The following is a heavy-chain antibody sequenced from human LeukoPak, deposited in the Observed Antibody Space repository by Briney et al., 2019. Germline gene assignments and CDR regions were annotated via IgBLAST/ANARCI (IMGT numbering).Heavy chain of an antibody. CDR2: ISAYNGNT. J-gene: IGHJ3*02. D-gene: IGHD3-22*01. CDR3: ASSHSSGYYFNMGDAFDI. V-gene: IGHV1-18*01. CDR1: GYTFTSYG. Sequence: ASVKVSCKASGYTFTSYGISWVRQAPGQGLEWMGWISAYNGNTNYAQKLQGRVTMTTDTSTSTAYMELRSLRSDDTAVYYCASSHSSGYYFNMGDAFDIWGQGTMVTVSS.